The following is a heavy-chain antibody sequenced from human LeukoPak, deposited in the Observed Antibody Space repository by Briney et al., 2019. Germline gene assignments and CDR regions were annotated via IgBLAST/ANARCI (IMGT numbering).Heavy chain of an antibody. CDR2: ISGDGGST. CDR1: GFTFSNYA. CDR3: AKDSSGASGNYDYFDY. V-gene: IGHV3-23*01. D-gene: IGHD1-26*01. Sequence: PGGSLRLSCAASGFTFSNYAMGWVRQAPGKGLEWVSVISGDGGSTYYPDSVKGRFTISRDSSKNTLYLQMNSLRAEDTAVYYCAKDSSGASGNYDYFDYWGQGTLVTVSS. J-gene: IGHJ4*02.